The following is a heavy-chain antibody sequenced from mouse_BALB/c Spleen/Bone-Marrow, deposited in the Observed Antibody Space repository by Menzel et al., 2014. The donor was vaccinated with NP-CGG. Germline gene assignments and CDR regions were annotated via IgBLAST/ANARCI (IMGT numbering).Heavy chain of an antibody. Sequence: VQLQQSGAELVKPGASVKLSCKASGYTFTSHWMHWVKQRPGQGLEWIGEINPSNGRSNYNEKFKSKATLTVDKSSSTAYMQLSSLTSEDSAVYYCASRGNYGAMDYWGQGTSVTVSS. CDR3: ASRGNYGAMDY. D-gene: IGHD2-1*01. J-gene: IGHJ4*01. CDR1: GYTFTSHW. CDR2: INPSNGRS. V-gene: IGHV1S81*02.